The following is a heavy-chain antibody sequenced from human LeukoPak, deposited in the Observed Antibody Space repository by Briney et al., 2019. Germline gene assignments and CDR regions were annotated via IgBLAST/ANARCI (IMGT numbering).Heavy chain of an antibody. Sequence: GGSLRLSCAASGFTFSDYYMTWIRQAPGKGREWVSSISSSSSYIYYADSVKGRFTISRDNARNSLYLQMNSLRAEDTAVYYCARELGQSDHWGQGTLVAVSS. CDR1: GFTFSDYY. CDR2: ISSSSSYI. CDR3: ARELGQSDH. J-gene: IGHJ4*02. V-gene: IGHV3-11*06.